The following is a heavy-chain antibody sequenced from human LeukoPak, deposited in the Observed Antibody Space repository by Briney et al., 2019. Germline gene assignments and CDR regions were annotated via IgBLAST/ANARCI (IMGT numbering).Heavy chain of an antibody. CDR3: ARGGSDCSGGSCYSLFFWFDP. J-gene: IGHJ5*02. CDR1: GGTFSSYA. Sequence: ASVKVSCKASGGTFSSYAISWVRQAPGQGLEWMGGIIPIFGTANYAQKFQGRVTITADESTSTAYMELSSLRSEDTAVYYCARGGSDCSGGSCYSLFFWFDPWGQGTLVTVSS. CDR2: IIPIFGTA. V-gene: IGHV1-69*13. D-gene: IGHD2-15*01.